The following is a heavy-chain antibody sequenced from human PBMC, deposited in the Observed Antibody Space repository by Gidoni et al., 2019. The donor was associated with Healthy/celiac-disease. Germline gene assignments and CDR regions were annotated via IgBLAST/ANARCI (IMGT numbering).Heavy chain of an antibody. Sequence: VQLVESGGGLVQPGRSLRLSCTASGFNFGDYAMSWFRQAPGKGLQWVGFIRSKAYGGTTEYAASVKGRFTISRDDSKSNAYLQMNSLKTEDTAVYYCTRENEYCSGGSCYPPFDYWGQGTLVTVSS. CDR1: GFNFGDYA. J-gene: IGHJ4*02. CDR3: TRENEYCSGGSCYPPFDY. CDR2: IRSKAYGGTT. D-gene: IGHD2-15*01. V-gene: IGHV3-49*03.